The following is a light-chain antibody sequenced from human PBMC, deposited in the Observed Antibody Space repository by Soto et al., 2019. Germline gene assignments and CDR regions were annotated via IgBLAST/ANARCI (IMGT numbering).Light chain of an antibody. V-gene: IGKV3-11*01. CDR2: DAS. Sequence: IVLTQSPATLSLSPGERATLSCRASQSVSHYVAWYQQRPGQAPRLLIYDASNRATGIPARFSGSGSGTDVTLTISSLAPEDVAVYYCPQRSDLQLTFGGGTKVEIK. CDR1: QSVSHY. J-gene: IGKJ4*01. CDR3: PQRSDLQLT.